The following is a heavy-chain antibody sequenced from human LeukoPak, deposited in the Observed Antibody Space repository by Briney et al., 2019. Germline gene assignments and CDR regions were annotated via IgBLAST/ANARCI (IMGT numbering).Heavy chain of an antibody. CDR2: IDPSVGTT. J-gene: IGHJ4*02. CDR1: GYTFTTYY. V-gene: IGHV1-46*04. CDR3: ARGRYCSGGSCYYFDY. D-gene: IGHD2-15*01. Sequence: ASVNVSCKASGYTFTTYYMHWVRQAPGQGLEWMGIIDPSVGTTTYAQKLQGRLTMTRDTSTSTVYMELSGLRSEDTALYYCARGRYCSGGSCYYFDYWGQGTLVTVSS.